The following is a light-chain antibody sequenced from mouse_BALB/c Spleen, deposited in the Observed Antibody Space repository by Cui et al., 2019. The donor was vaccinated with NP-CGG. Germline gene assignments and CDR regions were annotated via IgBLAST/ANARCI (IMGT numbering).Light chain of an antibody. CDR1: TGAVTTSNY. V-gene: IGLV1*01. CDR3: ALWYSNHWV. CDR2: GTN. J-gene: IGLJ1*01. Sequence: QAVVTQESSLTPSPGERVTLTRRSSTGAVTTSNYANWVQEKPDHLFTGLIGGTNNRAPGVPARFSGSLIGDKAALTITGAQTEDEAIYFCALWYSNHWVFGGGTKLTVL.